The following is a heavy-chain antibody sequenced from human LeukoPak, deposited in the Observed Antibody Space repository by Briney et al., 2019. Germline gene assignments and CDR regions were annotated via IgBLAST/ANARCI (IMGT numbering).Heavy chain of an antibody. V-gene: IGHV4-59*01. CDR2: IYYSGST. D-gene: IGHD6-19*01. CDR1: GGSISNYY. J-gene: IGHJ4*02. Sequence: SETLSLTCTVSGGSISNYYWSWIRQPPGKGLEWIGYIYYSGSTNYNPSLKSRVTISVDTSKNQFSLKLSSVTAADTAVYYCARDLYSSHWGQGTLVTVSS. CDR3: ARDLYSSH.